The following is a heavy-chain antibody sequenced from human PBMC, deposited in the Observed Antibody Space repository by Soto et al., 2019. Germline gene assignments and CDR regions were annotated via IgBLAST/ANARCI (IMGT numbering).Heavy chain of an antibody. J-gene: IGHJ4*02. D-gene: IGHD3-22*01. Sequence: SETLSLTCTVSGGSISSGDYYWSWIRQPPGKGLEWIGYIYYSGSTYYNPSLKSRVTISVDTSKNQFSLKLSSVTAADTAVYYCARAGGYPDYFDYWGQGTLVTVSS. CDR3: ARAGGYPDYFDY. CDR1: GGSISSGDYY. CDR2: IYYSGST. V-gene: IGHV4-30-4*01.